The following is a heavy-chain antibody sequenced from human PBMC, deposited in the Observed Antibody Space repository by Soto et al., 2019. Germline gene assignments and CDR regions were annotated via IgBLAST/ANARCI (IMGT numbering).Heavy chain of an antibody. CDR2: MHSNGNA. J-gene: IGHJ4*02. Sequence: PSETLSLTCTVSGASMSDYYGPWIRQPPGRGLEWIGFMHSNGNANYSSSLKGRATISVDTYNNQFSLILTSVTAADTAVYYCVRSGNTFEKVIWGQGTLVTVSS. V-gene: IGHV4-59*01. CDR1: GASMSDYY. D-gene: IGHD3-10*01. CDR3: VRSGNTFEKVI.